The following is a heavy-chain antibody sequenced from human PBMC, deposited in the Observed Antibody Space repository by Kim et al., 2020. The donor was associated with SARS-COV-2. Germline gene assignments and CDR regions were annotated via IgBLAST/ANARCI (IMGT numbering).Heavy chain of an antibody. CDR2: IYYSGST. CDR1: GCSISSYY. CDR3: ARTYLSSSWYRD. J-gene: IGHJ4*02. V-gene: IGHV4-59*01. Sequence: SETLSLTCTVSGCSISSYYWSWIRQPPGKGLEWIGYIYYSGSTNYNPSLKSRVTISVDTSKNQFSLKLSSVTAADTAVYYCARTYLSSSWYRDWGQGTLVTVSS. D-gene: IGHD6-13*01.